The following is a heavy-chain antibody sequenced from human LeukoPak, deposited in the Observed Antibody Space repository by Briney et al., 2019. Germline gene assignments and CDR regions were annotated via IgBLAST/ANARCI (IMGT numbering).Heavy chain of an antibody. V-gene: IGHV3-23*01. Sequence: GGSLRLSCAASGFTFSSYAMSWVRQAPGKGLVWVSAISGSGGSTYYADSVKGRFTISRDNSKNTLYLQMNSLRAEDTAVYYCAKDSTVSLKNWFDPWGQGTLVGVSS. J-gene: IGHJ5*02. CDR1: GFTFSSYA. D-gene: IGHD4-17*01. CDR2: ISGSGGST. CDR3: AKDSTVSLKNWFDP.